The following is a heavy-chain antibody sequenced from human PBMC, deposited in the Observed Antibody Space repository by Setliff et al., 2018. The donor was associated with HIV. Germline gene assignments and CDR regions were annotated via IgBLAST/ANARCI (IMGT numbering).Heavy chain of an antibody. J-gene: IGHJ4*02. V-gene: IGHV4-34*10. CDR2: INHSGST. Sequence: PSETLSLTCAVDVGSFTNYFWNWIRQPPGKGLEWIGEINHSGSTNYNPSLKGRVVMSVDTSKRQFSLSLNSVTAADTAVFYCARYRGHFDYWGQGTLVTVSS. CDR1: VGSFTNYF. D-gene: IGHD3-16*01. CDR3: ARYRGHFDY.